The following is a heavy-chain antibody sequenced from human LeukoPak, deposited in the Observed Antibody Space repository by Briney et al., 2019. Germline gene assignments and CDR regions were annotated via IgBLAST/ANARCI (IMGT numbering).Heavy chain of an antibody. CDR1: GGSISSGTYY. Sequence: PSQTLSLTCTVSGGSISSGTYYWSWIRQPAGKGLEWIGRIHTSGSTNYNPSLKSRVTISLDTPKNQFSLKLSSVTAADTAVYYCAREQRIFNAFDIWGQGTMVTVSS. J-gene: IGHJ3*02. D-gene: IGHD3-9*01. V-gene: IGHV4-61*02. CDR2: IHTSGST. CDR3: AREQRIFNAFDI.